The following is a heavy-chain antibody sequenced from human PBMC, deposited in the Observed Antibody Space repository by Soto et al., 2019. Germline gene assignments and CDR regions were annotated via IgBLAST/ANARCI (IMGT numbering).Heavy chain of an antibody. D-gene: IGHD3-3*01. CDR1: GFTFSDHY. J-gene: IGHJ3*02. V-gene: IGHV3-72*01. Sequence: LRLSCAASGFTFSDHYMDWVRQAPGKGLEWVGRTRNKANSYTTEYAASVKGRFTISRDDSKNSLYLQMNSLKTEDTAVYYCATLGPFYAFDIWGQGTMVTVSS. CDR3: ATLGPFYAFDI. CDR2: TRNKANSYTT.